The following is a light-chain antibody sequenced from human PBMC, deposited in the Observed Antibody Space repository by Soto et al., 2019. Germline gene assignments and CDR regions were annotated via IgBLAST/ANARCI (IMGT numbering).Light chain of an antibody. CDR1: QGISSF. J-gene: IGKJ5*01. CDR2: AAS. V-gene: IGKV1-9*01. Sequence: IQFTQSPSSLSASVGDSVTITCRAIQGISSFLAWYQQKPGKAPKVLIYAASTLPSGVPSRFSGSGAGTDFTLTISSLQPEDFATYVCQQLNSYPITFGQGTRLEIK. CDR3: QQLNSYPIT.